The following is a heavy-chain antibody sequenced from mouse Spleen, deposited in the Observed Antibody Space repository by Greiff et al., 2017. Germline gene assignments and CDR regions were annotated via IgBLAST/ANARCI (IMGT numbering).Heavy chain of an antibody. CDR1: GYTFTSYW. Sequence: QVQLQQPGAELVMPGASVKLSCKASGYTFTSYWMHWVKQRPGQGLEWIGEIDTSDSYTNYNQKFKGKATLTVDKSSSTAYMQLSSLTSVDSAVYYCAGSTIITAPDYWGQGTTLTVSS. D-gene: IGHD2-4*01. J-gene: IGHJ2*01. CDR2: IDTSDSYT. V-gene: IGHV1-69*01. CDR3: AGSTIITAPDY.